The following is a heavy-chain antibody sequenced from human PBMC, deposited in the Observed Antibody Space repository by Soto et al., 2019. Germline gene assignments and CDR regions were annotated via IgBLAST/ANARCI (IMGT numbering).Heavy chain of an antibody. D-gene: IGHD3-3*01. CDR1: GYSFTSYW. J-gene: IGHJ6*02. CDR3: ARLXVTHEGGIGVYYYGMDV. V-gene: IGHV5-10-1*01. Sequence: GESLKISCKGSGYSFTSYWISWVRQMPGKGLEWMGRIDPSDSYTNYSPSLQGHVTISADKSISTAYLQWSSLKASDTAMYYCARLXVTHEGGIGVYYYGMDVWGQGTTVTVSS. CDR2: IDPSDSYT.